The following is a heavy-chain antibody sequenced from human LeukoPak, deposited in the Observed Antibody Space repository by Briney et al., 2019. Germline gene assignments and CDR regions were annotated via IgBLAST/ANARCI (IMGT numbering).Heavy chain of an antibody. CDR2: ISNNGGYT. CDR3: AKQLGYCSDGSCYFPY. CDR1: GFTFSSSA. Sequence: GSLRLSCAASGFTFSSSAMSWVRQAPGKGLEWVSAISNNGGYTYYADSVQGRFTISRDNSKSTLCLQMNSLRAEDTAVYYCAKQLGYCSDGSCYFPYWGQGALVTVSS. V-gene: IGHV3-23*01. J-gene: IGHJ4*02. D-gene: IGHD2-15*01.